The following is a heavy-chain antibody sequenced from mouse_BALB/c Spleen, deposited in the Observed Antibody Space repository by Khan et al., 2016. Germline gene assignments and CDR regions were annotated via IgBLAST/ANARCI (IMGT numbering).Heavy chain of an antibody. CDR1: GFTFSDYY. CDR2: ISDGGSYT. J-gene: IGHJ3*01. V-gene: IGHV5-4*02. D-gene: IGHD2-4*01. CDR3: ARERLRRGFAY. Sequence: EVELVESGGGLVKPGGSLKLSCAASGFTFSDYYMYWVRQTPEKRLEWVATISDGGSYTYYPDSVKGRFTISRDNAKKNLYMQMSSLKSEDTAMYYCARERLRRGFAYWCQGTLVTVSA.